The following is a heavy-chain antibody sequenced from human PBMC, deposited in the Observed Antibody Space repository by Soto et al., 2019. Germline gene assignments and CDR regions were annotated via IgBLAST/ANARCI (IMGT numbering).Heavy chain of an antibody. V-gene: IGHV2-26*01. D-gene: IGHD4-17*01. CDR3: ARMNVDSYQFYYAMDV. Sequence: QVTLKESGPALVKPTETLTLTCTVSGFSLTTGKMGVSWILQPPGKSLEWLAHIFSDNERSYSTALQGRLTISKDTSGSQVVLSMTNVDPVDTATYYCARMNVDSYQFYYAMDVWGQGTTVTVSS. J-gene: IGHJ6*02. CDR1: GFSLTTGKMG. CDR2: IFSDNER.